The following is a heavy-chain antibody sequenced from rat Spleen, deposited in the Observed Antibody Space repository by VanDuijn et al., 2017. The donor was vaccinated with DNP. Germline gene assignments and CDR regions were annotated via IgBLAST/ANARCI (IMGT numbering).Heavy chain of an antibody. CDR1: GFTFSDYY. V-gene: IGHV5-20*01. CDR2: ISYEGSST. D-gene: IGHD1-5*01. CDR3: AVQLGVFDF. J-gene: IGHJ2*01. Sequence: EVQLVESGGGLVQPGRSLKLSCAASGFTFSDYYMAWVRQAPTKGLEWVASISYEGSSTYYGASVKGRFTISRDKAKSSLSLQMDSLRSEDSGTYYCAVQLGVFDFWGQGVMVTVSS.